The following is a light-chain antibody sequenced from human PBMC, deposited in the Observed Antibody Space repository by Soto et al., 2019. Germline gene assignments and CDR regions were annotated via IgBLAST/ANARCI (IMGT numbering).Light chain of an antibody. Sequence: QSVLTQPPSASGTPGQTIALSCSGGSSNIGSHTVNWYQQLPGTAPRLLIYSNTQRPSGVPDRFSGSKSGTSASLAISGLQSEYEGDYYCAAWDDSLNGVVFGGGTKLTVL. CDR3: AAWDDSLNGVV. V-gene: IGLV1-44*01. CDR1: SSNIGSHT. CDR2: SNT. J-gene: IGLJ2*01.